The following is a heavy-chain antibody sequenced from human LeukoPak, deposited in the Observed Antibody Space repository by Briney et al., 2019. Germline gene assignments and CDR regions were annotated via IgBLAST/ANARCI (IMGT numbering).Heavy chain of an antibody. CDR2: INPNSGGT. V-gene: IGHV1-2*06. Sequence: ASVTVSCTASGYTFTGYYMHWVRQAPGQGLEWMGRINPNSGGTNFAQKFQGRVTMTRDTSISTAYMELSRLSSDDTAVYYCASDRNSSSVEDFDYWGQGTLVTVSS. J-gene: IGHJ4*02. CDR3: ASDRNSSSVEDFDY. D-gene: IGHD6-6*01. CDR1: GYTFTGYY.